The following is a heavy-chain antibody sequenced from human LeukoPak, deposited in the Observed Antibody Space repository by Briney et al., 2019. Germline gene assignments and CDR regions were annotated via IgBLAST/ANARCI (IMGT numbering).Heavy chain of an antibody. D-gene: IGHD2-2*01. V-gene: IGHV1-3*01. CDR2: IKGGGGTT. CDR3: ARGGPGCSSTSCYGLNYYYYGMDV. Sequence: WASVKVSCKASGYTFTSYAMHWVRQAPGQRLQWMGWIKGGGGTTKYSQKFQGRVTITRDTSASTAYMELSSLRSEDTAVYYCARGGPGCSSTSCYGLNYYYYGMDVWGKGTTVTVSS. CDR1: GYTFTSYA. J-gene: IGHJ6*04.